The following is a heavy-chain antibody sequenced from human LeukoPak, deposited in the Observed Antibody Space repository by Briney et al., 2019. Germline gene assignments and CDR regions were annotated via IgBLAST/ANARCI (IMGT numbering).Heavy chain of an antibody. V-gene: IGHV4-61*01. Sequence: SETLSLTCIVSGGSVYSGTYYWSWIRQPPGKGLEWIAYIDYRGSTTYNPSLRSRVTISVDTSRNQFSLKLSSVTAADTAVYYCARSRSGYSYDHAAFEIWGQGTMVTVSS. CDR3: ARSRSGYSYDHAAFEI. J-gene: IGHJ3*02. CDR1: GGSVYSGTYY. CDR2: IDYRGST. D-gene: IGHD5-18*01.